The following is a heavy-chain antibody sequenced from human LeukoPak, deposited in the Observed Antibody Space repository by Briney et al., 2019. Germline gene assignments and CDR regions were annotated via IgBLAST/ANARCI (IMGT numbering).Heavy chain of an antibody. J-gene: IGHJ4*02. CDR1: GFTFSFYG. CDR2: ISDDGSTK. V-gene: IGHV3-30*18. D-gene: IGHD3-22*01. Sequence: PGGSLRLSCAASGFTFSFYGIHWVRQAPGKGLEWVAVISDDGSTKYYSDSVKGRFTISRDNSKNTLYLQMNSLRAEDTAVYYCAKEFDYYDSSGYYSSFDYWGQGTLVTVSS. CDR3: AKEFDYYDSSGYYSSFDY.